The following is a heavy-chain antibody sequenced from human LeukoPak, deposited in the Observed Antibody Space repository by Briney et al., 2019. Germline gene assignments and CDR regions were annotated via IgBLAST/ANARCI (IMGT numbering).Heavy chain of an antibody. D-gene: IGHD3-22*01. J-gene: IGHJ4*02. CDR2: IHYSGSP. CDR3: ARGGSGYEIGY. V-gene: IGHV4-59*08. Sequence: SETLSLTCTVSGGSNYWTWIRQAPGKGLGWIAYIHYSGSPHYNPSLRSRVTISIDTSKNQMSLKLNSVTAADTAVYYCARGGSGYEIGYWGQGTLVTVSS. CDR1: GGSNY.